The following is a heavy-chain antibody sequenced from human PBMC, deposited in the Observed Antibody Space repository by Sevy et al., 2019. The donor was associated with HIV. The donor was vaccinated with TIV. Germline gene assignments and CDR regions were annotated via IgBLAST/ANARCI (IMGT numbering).Heavy chain of an antibody. J-gene: IGHJ4*02. Sequence: GGSLRLSCVASGFTFGTYTMSWVRQAPGRGLEWLSSSSANGATTYYSDSVRGWFTISRDNAKNTLYLQMNSLSVQDTALYYCAKDRSWGGSTSCVDSWGQGTLVTVSS. CDR2: SSANGATT. D-gene: IGHD2-2*01. CDR1: GFTFGTYT. CDR3: AKDRSWGGSTSCVDS. V-gene: IGHV3-23*01.